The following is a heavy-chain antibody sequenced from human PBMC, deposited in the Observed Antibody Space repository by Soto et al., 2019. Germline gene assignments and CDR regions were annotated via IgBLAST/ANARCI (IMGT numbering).Heavy chain of an antibody. J-gene: IGHJ5*02. Sequence: SGTPSVTCEVYGGFLSESNWTWIRQPPGKGLEWIGEINHVGGTNYNPSLKSRVTMSVDTSQNQFSLRLISVTAADTAMYFCVRIRYQLPSSVLWLDPWGQGTPVTVSS. CDR2: INHVGGT. CDR3: VRIRYQLPSSVLWLDP. D-gene: IGHD3-16*01. CDR1: GGFLSESN. V-gene: IGHV4-34*01.